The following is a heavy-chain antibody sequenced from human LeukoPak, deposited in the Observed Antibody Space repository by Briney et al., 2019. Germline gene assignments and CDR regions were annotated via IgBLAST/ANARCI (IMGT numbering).Heavy chain of an antibody. V-gene: IGHV3-30*02. CDR2: ILYDGSNR. J-gene: IGHJ6*03. CDR1: GFTFSSYC. D-gene: IGHD3-9*01. CDR3: AKGVKVPLLRYFSYYMDV. Sequence: GVSLTLSCAAAGFTFSSYCMHWVRQAPSKGLEWLASILYDGSNRNYADSVKGRFTISRDNSKNTLYLQMNSLRAEDTAVHYCAKGVKVPLLRYFSYYMDVWGKGTTVTISS.